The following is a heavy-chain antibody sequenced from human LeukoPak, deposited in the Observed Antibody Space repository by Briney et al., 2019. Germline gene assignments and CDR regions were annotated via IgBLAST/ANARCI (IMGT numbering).Heavy chain of an antibody. CDR1: GFTFSSYS. CDR3: ARDKSRVAGNFDY. J-gene: IGHJ4*02. V-gene: IGHV3-21*01. D-gene: IGHD6-19*01. Sequence: GGSLRLSCAASGFTFSSYSMNWVRQAPGKGLEWVSSISSSSSYIYYADSVKGRFTISRDNAKNSLYLQMNSLRAEDTAVYYCARDKSRVAGNFDYWGQGTLVTVSS. CDR2: ISSSSSYI.